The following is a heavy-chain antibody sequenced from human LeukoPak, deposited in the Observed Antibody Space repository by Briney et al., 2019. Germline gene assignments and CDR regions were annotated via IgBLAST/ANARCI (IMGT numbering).Heavy chain of an antibody. CDR2: ISSRGSYI. CDR1: EISFSSFH. Sequence: GGSLRLSCEVSEISFSSFHLNWVRQAPGKGLEWVSSISSRGSYIYHADSVKGRFTTSRDYTRNSMYLQMNSLRAEDTAVYYCARGPRDTATVAYYYYGMDIWGQGTTVTVS. D-gene: IGHD5-18*01. J-gene: IGHJ6*02. V-gene: IGHV3-21*01. CDR3: ARGPRDTATVAYYYYGMDI.